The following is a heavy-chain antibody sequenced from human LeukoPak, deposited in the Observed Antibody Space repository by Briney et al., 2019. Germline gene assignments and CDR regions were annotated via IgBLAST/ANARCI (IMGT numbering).Heavy chain of an antibody. CDR1: GFTFSSYS. Sequence: GGSLRLSCAASGFTFSSYSMNWVRQAPGKGLEWVSYISSSSSTIYYADSVKGRFIISRDNAKNSLYLQMNSLRDEDTAVYYCARGIDTAMTPAGFDYWGQGTLVTVSS. CDR2: ISSSSSTI. V-gene: IGHV3-48*02. CDR3: ARGIDTAMTPAGFDY. D-gene: IGHD5-18*01. J-gene: IGHJ4*02.